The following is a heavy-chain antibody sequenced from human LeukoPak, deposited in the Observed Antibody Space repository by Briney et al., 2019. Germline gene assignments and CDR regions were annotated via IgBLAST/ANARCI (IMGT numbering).Heavy chain of an antibody. J-gene: IGHJ4*02. CDR2: TSHDGLNK. CDR1: GSNFRSYV. Sequence: LPGGSLRLSCTASGSNFRSYVMHWVRQAPGKGLEWVAVTSHDGLNKHYADSVKGRFTISRDNSKNTLSLQMNNVKNEDTAVYYCAKDRISEDGYNFPDSLGPGTLVSVSS. CDR3: AKDRISEDGYNFPDS. D-gene: IGHD5-24*01. V-gene: IGHV3-30*18.